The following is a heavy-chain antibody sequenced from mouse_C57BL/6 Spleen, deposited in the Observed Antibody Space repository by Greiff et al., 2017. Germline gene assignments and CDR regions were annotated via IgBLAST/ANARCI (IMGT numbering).Heavy chain of an antibody. V-gene: IGHV1-59*01. D-gene: IGHD4-1*01. J-gene: IGHJ3*01. CDR3: AIPLWDVAWFAY. CDR1: GYTFTSYW. Sequence: VQLQQPGAELVRPGTSVKLSCKASGYTFTSYWMHWVKQRPGQGLEWIGVIDPSDSYTNYNQKFKGKATLTVDTSSSTAYMQLSSLTSEDSAVYYCAIPLWDVAWFAYWGQGTLVTVSA. CDR2: IDPSDSYT.